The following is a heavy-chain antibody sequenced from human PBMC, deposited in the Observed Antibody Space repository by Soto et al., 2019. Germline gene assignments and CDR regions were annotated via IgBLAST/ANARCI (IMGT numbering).Heavy chain of an antibody. CDR1: RFSFSNYA. V-gene: IGHV3-23*01. CDR3: AKGTYGDYVRGDAFDI. J-gene: IGHJ3*02. Sequence: EVQLLESGGGLVQPGGSLRLSCAASRFSFSNYAMSWVRQAPGKGLEWVSAISGSGASTYYAASVKGRFTISRDNSKNTLFLQMNSLRAEDTAVDYCAKGTYGDYVRGDAFDIWGQGTMVTVSS. CDR2: ISGSGAST. D-gene: IGHD4-17*01.